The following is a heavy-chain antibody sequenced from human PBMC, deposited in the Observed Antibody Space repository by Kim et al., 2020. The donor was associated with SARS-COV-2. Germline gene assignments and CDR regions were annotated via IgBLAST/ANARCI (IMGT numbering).Heavy chain of an antibody. J-gene: IGHJ4*02. CDR3: ATLDSSGYYKEYYFDY. CDR1: GYTLTELS. D-gene: IGHD3-22*01. CDR2: FDPEDGET. V-gene: IGHV1-24*01. Sequence: ASVKVSCTVSGYTLTELSMHWVRQAPGKGLEWMGGFDPEDGETIYAQKFQGRVTMTEDTSTDTAYMDLSSLRSEDTAVYYCATLDSSGYYKEYYFDYWGQGTLVTVSS.